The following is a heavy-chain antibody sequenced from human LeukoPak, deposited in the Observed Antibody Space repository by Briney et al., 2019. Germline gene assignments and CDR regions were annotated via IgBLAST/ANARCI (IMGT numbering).Heavy chain of an antibody. D-gene: IGHD6-13*01. CDR1: GYSFTSYW. Sequence: GESLKISCKGTGYSFTSYWIAWVRQMPGKGLEWMGIIHPGDSDPRYSPSFQGQVTISADTSISTAYLQWSSLKASDSAMYYCVRHGLGSSWFGFDYWGQGTLVTVSS. J-gene: IGHJ4*02. CDR2: IHPGDSDP. V-gene: IGHV5-51*01. CDR3: VRHGLGSSWFGFDY.